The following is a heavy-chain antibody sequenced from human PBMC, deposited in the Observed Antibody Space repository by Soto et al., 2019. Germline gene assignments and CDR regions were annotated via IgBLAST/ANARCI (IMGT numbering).Heavy chain of an antibody. CDR3: ARGPGSSDFTVGNWFDP. CDR1: GGSFSGYY. Sequence: PSETLSLTCAVYGGSFSGYYWSWIRQPPGKGLEWIGEINHSGSTNYNPSLKSRVTISVDTSKNQFSLKLSSVTAADTAVYYCARGPGSSDFTVGNWFDPWGQGTLVTVSS. CDR2: INHSGST. J-gene: IGHJ5*02. V-gene: IGHV4-34*01. D-gene: IGHD3-10*01.